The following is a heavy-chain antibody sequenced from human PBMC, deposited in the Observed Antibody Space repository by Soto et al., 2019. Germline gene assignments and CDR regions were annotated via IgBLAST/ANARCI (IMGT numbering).Heavy chain of an antibody. CDR3: AREVRGGYSYGHRYYGMDV. V-gene: IGHV1-18*04. CDR1: GYTFTSYG. J-gene: IGHJ6*02. D-gene: IGHD5-18*01. CDR2: ISAYNGNT. Sequence: QVQLVQSGAEVKKPGASVKVSCKASGYTFTSYGISWVRQAPGQGLEWMGWISAYNGNTNYAQKLQGRVTMTTDTTTSTAYMELRSLRSDDTAVYYCAREVRGGYSYGHRYYGMDVWGQGTTVTVSS.